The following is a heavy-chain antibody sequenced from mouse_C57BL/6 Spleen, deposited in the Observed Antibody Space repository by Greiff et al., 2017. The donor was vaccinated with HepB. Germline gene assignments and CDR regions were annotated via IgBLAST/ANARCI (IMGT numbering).Heavy chain of an antibody. V-gene: IGHV5-4*01. J-gene: IGHJ4*01. CDR2: ISDGGSYT. D-gene: IGHD1-1*01. Sequence: EVKLEESGGGLVKPGGSLKLSCAASGFTFSSYAMSWVRQTPEKRLEWVATISDGGSYTYYPDNVKGRFTISRDNAKNNLYLQMSHLKSEDTAMYYCARDHEFITTVVATKGYAMDYWGQGTSVTVSS. CDR1: GFTFSSYA. CDR3: ARDHEFITTVVATKGYAMDY.